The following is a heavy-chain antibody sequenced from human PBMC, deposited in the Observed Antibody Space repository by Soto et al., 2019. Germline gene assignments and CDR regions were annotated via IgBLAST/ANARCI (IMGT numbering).Heavy chain of an antibody. J-gene: IGHJ6*02. CDR1: GYTFTSYG. CDR2: ISADNGNT. D-gene: IGHD2-15*01. CDR3: ARDGRLSMDV. Sequence: ASVKVSCKASGYTFTSYGISWVRQAPGQRLEWMGWISADNGNTNYSQKFQGRVTITRDTSASTAYMELSSLRSEDTAVYYCARDGRLSMDVWGQGTTVTVSS. V-gene: IGHV1-18*01.